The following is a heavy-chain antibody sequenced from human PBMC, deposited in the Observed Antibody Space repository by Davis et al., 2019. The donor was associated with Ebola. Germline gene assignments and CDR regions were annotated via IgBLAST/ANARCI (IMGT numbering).Heavy chain of an antibody. J-gene: IGHJ4*02. CDR2: IYYSGST. CDR1: GGSISSYY. Sequence: SETLSLTCTVSGGSISSYYWSWIRQPPGKGLEWIGYIYYSGSTNYNPSLKSRVTISVDKSKNQFSLNLSSVTAADTAMYYCARSISGTYYFDSWGQGTLVTVSS. D-gene: IGHD1-26*01. V-gene: IGHV4-59*12. CDR3: ARSISGTYYFDS.